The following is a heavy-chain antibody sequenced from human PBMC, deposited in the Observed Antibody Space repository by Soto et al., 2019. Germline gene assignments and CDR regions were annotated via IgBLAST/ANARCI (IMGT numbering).Heavy chain of an antibody. J-gene: IGHJ6*02. CDR3: VREAPGTTGMDV. V-gene: IGHV1-8*01. CDR2: MNPNSGNT. Sequence: QVQLVQSGAEVKKPGASVKVSCKASGYTFTSYDINWVRQATGQGLEWMGWMNPNSGNTGYAQKFQGRVTMTRNTSISTAYMELSSLRSADPTVCYSVREAPGTTGMDVWGQGTTLTVSS. D-gene: IGHD1-1*01. CDR1: GYTFTSYD.